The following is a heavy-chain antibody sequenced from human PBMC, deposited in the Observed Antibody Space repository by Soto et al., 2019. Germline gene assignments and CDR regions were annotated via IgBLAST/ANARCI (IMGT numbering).Heavy chain of an antibody. D-gene: IGHD1-26*01. CDR3: ARLPRGSYFDY. Sequence: PSETLSLTCTVSGGSISSGGYYWSWIRQHPGKGLEWIGYIYYSGSTYYNPSLKSRVTISVDTSKNQFSLKLSSVTAADTAVYYCARLPRGSYFDYWGQGTLVTVSS. V-gene: IGHV4-31*03. J-gene: IGHJ4*02. CDR2: IYYSGST. CDR1: GGSISSGGYY.